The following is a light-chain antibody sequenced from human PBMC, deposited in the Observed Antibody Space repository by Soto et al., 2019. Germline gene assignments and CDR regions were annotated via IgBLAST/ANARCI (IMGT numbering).Light chain of an antibody. J-gene: IGKJ4*01. CDR3: QQRSNWPLT. Sequence: EIVLTQSPATLSLSPGERATLSCRASQSVSTYLAWFQQRPGQAPRLLVYDASNRATGIPARFSGSGSGTDFTLTISSLEPEDVAVYYCQQRSNWPLTFGGGPNVDIK. V-gene: IGKV3-11*01. CDR1: QSVSTY. CDR2: DAS.